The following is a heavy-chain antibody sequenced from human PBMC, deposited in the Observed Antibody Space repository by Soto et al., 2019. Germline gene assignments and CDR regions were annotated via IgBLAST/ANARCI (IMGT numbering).Heavy chain of an antibody. D-gene: IGHD3-22*01. V-gene: IGHV4-59*08. CDR3: VTLRYYYDSSGYYPWTGFDN. Sequence: PSETLSLTCTVSGGSISSYYWSWIRQPTGKGLEWIGYIYYSGSTNYNPSLKSRVTISVDTSKNQFSLKLSSVTAADTAVYYCVTLRYYYDSSGYYPWTGFDNWGQGTLVTVSS. CDR2: IYYSGST. J-gene: IGHJ4*02. CDR1: GGSISSYY.